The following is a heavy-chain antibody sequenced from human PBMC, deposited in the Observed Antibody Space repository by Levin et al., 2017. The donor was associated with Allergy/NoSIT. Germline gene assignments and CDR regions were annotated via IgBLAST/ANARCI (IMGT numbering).Heavy chain of an antibody. V-gene: IGHV4-4*02. Sequence: SETLSLTCDVSGDSIASNNWWSWVRQPPGKGLEWIGEIFHSGTTNYNPSLESRVTIAVDKSKNTISLKLNSVTAADTAVYYCARIPMVQTIIIEVYFDNWGQGTLVIVSS. D-gene: IGHD3-10*01. CDR3: ARIPMVQTIIIEVYFDN. CDR1: GDSIASNNW. CDR2: IFHSGTT. J-gene: IGHJ4*02.